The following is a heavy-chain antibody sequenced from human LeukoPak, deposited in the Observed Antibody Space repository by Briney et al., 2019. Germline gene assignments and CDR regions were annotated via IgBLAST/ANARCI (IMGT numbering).Heavy chain of an antibody. CDR1: GFTFSSFA. D-gene: IGHD3-16*01. Sequence: GGSLRLSCSASGFTFSSFAMFWVRQAPGQGLEHVSAINNNGDLTNYADSVKGRFTVSRDNSKNTLYLQMSSLRAEDTAVYYCVKVPIAFGAFQQYFDYRGQGTLVTVSS. CDR2: INNNGDLT. CDR3: VKVPIAFGAFQQYFDY. V-gene: IGHV3-64D*09. J-gene: IGHJ4*02.